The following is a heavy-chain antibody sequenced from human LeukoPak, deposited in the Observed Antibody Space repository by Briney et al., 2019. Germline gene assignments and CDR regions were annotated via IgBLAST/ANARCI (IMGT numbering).Heavy chain of an antibody. D-gene: IGHD3-10*01. CDR3: ARGYASGIYYGYYFDY. CDR2: ISTSGSNI. J-gene: IGHJ4*02. V-gene: IGHV3-11*01. CDR1: GFTFSDYY. Sequence: GGSLRLSCAAFGFTFSDYYMSWIRQAPGKGLEWVSYISTSGSNIHYADSVKGRFTISRDNAKNSLDLQMDSLRAEDTAVYSCARGYASGIYYGYYFDYWGEGTLVTASS.